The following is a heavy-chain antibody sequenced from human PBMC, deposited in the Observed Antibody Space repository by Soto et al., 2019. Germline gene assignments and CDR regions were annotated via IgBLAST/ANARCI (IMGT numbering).Heavy chain of an antibody. Sequence: PSETLSLTCTVSGGSISSYYWSWIRQPPGKGLEWIGYIYYSGSTNYNPSLKSRVTISVDTSKNQFSLKLSSVTAADTAVYYCAREWATVVTRFDSWGRGTLVTVSS. V-gene: IGHV4-59*12. CDR2: IYYSGST. J-gene: IGHJ4*02. D-gene: IGHD4-17*01. CDR1: GGSISSYY. CDR3: AREWATVVTRFDS.